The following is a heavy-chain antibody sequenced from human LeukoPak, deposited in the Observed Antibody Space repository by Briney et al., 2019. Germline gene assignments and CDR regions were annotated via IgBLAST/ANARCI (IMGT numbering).Heavy chain of an antibody. V-gene: IGHV3-7*01. CDR2: IKQDGSEK. J-gene: IGHJ4*02. CDR3: ARDPPRHYDFWGGYAFFDY. D-gene: IGHD3-3*01. Sequence: PGGSLRLSCAASGFTFDDYAMHWVRQAPGKGLEWVANIKQDGSEKYYVDSVKGRFTISRDNAKNSLYLQMNSLRAEDTAVYYCARDPPRHYDFWGGYAFFDYWGQGTLVTVSS. CDR1: GFTFDDYA.